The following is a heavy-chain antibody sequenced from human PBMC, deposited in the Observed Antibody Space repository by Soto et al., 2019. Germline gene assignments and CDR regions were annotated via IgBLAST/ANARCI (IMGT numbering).Heavy chain of an antibody. CDR2: IKQDGSEK. D-gene: IGHD6-19*01. V-gene: IGHV3-7*01. J-gene: IGHJ4*02. CDR1: GFTFNDYW. Sequence: EVQLVESGGGLVQPGGSLRLSCTGSGFTFNDYWMSWVRQAPGKGLEWVANIKQDGSEKYYVDSVKGRFTISRDNTKNSLYLQMNSLRAEDTSVYYCARVERGVAVACTGGRLDYWGQGTLVTVSS. CDR3: ARVERGVAVACTGGRLDY.